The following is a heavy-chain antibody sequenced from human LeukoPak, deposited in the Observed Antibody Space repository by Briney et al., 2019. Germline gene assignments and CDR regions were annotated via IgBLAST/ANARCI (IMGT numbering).Heavy chain of an antibody. D-gene: IGHD3-3*01. CDR2: ISSNGGST. J-gene: IGHJ4*02. V-gene: IGHV3-64D*06. CDR1: GFTFNSYA. CDR3: VIFYDFWSGYHDY. Sequence: GGSLRLSCSASGFTFNSYAMHWVRQAPGKGLEYVSAISSNGGSTYYADSVKGRFTISRDNSKNTLYLQMSSLRAEDTAVYYCVIFYDFWSGYHDYWGQGTLVTVSS.